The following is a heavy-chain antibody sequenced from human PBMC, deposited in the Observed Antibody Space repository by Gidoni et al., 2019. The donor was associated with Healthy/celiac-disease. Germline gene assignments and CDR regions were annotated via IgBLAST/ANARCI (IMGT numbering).Heavy chain of an antibody. Sequence: EVQLVESGGGLVQPGGSLRLSCAASGFTFSSYWMSWVRQAPGKGLEWVANIKQDGSEKYYVDSVKGRFTISRDNAKNSLYLQMNSLRAEDTAVYYCARDGITMVRGVPLDYWGQGTLVTVSS. D-gene: IGHD3-10*01. J-gene: IGHJ4*02. CDR3: ARDGITMVRGVPLDY. CDR1: GFTFSSYW. CDR2: IKQDGSEK. V-gene: IGHV3-7*01.